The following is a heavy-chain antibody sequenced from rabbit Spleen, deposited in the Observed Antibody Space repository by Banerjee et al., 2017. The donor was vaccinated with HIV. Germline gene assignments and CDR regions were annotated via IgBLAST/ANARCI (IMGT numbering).Heavy chain of an antibody. V-gene: IGHV1S47*01. D-gene: IGHD1-1*01. Sequence: QEQLVESGGGLVQPGGSLKLSCKASGFDFSSYGVSWVRQAPGKGLEWIGYIDPVFGITYFANWVNGRFTISSHNAQNTLYLQLKSLTAADTATYFCARDPAYASGSGSAIPYLWGPGTLVTVS. CDR1: GFDFSSYG. J-gene: IGHJ4*01. CDR3: ARDPAYASGSGSAIPYL. CDR2: IDPVFGIT.